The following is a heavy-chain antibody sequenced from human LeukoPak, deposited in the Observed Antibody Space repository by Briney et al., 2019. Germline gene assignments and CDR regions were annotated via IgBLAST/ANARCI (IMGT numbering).Heavy chain of an antibody. CDR3: AQAPTVTTAGY. D-gene: IGHD4-11*01. CDR2: ISWNSGSI. Sequence: PGGSLRLSCAASGFTFDDYAMHWVRQAPGKGLEWVSGISWNSGSIGYADSVKGRFTISRDNAKNSLYLQMNSLRAEDTALYYCAQAPTVTTAGYWGQGTLVTVSS. J-gene: IGHJ4*02. V-gene: IGHV3-9*01. CDR1: GFTFDDYA.